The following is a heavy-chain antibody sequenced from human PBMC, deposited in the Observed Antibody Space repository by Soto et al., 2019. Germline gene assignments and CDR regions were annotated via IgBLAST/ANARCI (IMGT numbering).Heavy chain of an antibody. D-gene: IGHD2-2*01. CDR1: GYTFTNYP. V-gene: IGHV1-18*01. J-gene: IGHJ4*01. Sequence: QVNLVQSGAEVKNPGASVKVSCKASGYTFTNYPLAWVRRAPGHGLEWMGWISAHSGDTHYAQKFQDRVTMTTDTSTDTAYLELRSLTSDDTAVYYGARAISRLCVAPAYWGNGTLVTVSS. CDR2: ISAHSGDT. CDR3: ARAISRLCVAPAY.